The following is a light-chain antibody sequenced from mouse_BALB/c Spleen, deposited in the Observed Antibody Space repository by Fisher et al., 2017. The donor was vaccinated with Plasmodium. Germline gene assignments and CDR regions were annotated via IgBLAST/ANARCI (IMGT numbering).Light chain of an antibody. CDR1: QSLLHNYGDTY. J-gene: IGKJ5*01. Sequence: DIVITQSPLSLPVSLGDQASISCRSSQSLLHNYGDTYIHWYLQKPGQSPKLLIYKVSNRFSGVPDRFTGSGSGTDFKLKISGVEAEDLGVYFCSQSTHLPLTFGAGTKLELK. CDR3: SQSTHLPLT. CDR2: KVS. V-gene: IGKV1-110*01.